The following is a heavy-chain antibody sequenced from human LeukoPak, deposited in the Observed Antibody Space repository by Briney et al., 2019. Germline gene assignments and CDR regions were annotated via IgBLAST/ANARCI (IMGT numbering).Heavy chain of an antibody. D-gene: IGHD2-15*01. CDR1: GYSFTSYW. Sequence: GESLKISCKGSGYSFTSYWIGWVRQMPGKGLEWMGIIYPGDSDTRYSPSFQGQVTISADKYISTAYLQWSSLKASDTAMYYCARRLGYCSGGSCHFDYWGQGTLVTVSS. CDR3: ARRLGYCSGGSCHFDY. J-gene: IGHJ4*02. V-gene: IGHV5-51*01. CDR2: IYPGDSDT.